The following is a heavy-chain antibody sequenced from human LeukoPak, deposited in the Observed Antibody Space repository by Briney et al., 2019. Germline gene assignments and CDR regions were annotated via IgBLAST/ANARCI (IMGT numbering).Heavy chain of an antibody. V-gene: IGHV4-39*07. CDR2: INHSGST. CDR1: GGSISSSSYY. J-gene: IGHJ6*02. CDR3: ARGHYYYGMDV. Sequence: SETLSLTCTVSGGSISSSSYYWGWIRQPPGKGLEWIGEINHSGSTNYNPSLKSRVTISVDTSKNQFSLKLSSVTAADTAVYYCARGHYYYGMDVWGQGTTVTVSS.